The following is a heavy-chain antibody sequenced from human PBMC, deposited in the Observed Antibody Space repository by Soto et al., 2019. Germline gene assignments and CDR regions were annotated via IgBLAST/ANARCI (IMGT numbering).Heavy chain of an antibody. V-gene: IGHV4-34*01. CDR2: INHSGST. CDR1: GGSLSGYY. CDR3: ARTTRDLDGYYYMDV. J-gene: IGHJ6*03. D-gene: IGHD3-10*01. Sequence: SETLSLTRAVYGGSLSGYYWSWIRQPPGKGLEWIGEINHSGSTNYSPSLKSRVTILVDTSKNQFSLKLSSVTAADTAVYYCARTTRDLDGYYYMDVWGKGTTVTVSS.